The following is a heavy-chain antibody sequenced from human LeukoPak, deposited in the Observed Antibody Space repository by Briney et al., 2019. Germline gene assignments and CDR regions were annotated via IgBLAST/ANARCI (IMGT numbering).Heavy chain of an antibody. V-gene: IGHV3-15*01. CDR2: IKSRTDGATT. CDR1: GFTFSIAW. D-gene: IGHD5-18*01. Sequence: GGSLRLSCAASGFTFSIAWMTWVRQAPGRGLEWVGRIKSRTDGATTEYATPVKGRFTISRDDSKNTLYLQMNSLKTDDTAVYYCATVAYVDTAMAALGAFDIWGQGTMVTVSS. J-gene: IGHJ3*02. CDR3: ATVAYVDTAMAALGAFDI.